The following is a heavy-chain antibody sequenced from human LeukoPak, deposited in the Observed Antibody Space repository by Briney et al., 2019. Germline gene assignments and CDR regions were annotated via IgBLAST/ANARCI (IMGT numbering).Heavy chain of an antibody. D-gene: IGHD3-3*01. V-gene: IGHV3-7*01. CDR1: GFTFSSYW. J-gene: IGHJ5*02. CDR3: AKGRAYYDFWSGYLDWFDP. CDR2: IKQDGSEK. Sequence: PGGSLRLSCAASGFTFSSYWMSWVRQAPGKGLEWVANIKQDGSEKYYVDSVKGRFTISRDNAKNSLYLQMNSLRAEDTAVYYCAKGRAYYDFWSGYLDWFDPWGQGTLVTVSS.